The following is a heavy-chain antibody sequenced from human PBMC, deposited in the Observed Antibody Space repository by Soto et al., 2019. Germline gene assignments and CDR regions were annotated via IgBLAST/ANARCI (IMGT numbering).Heavy chain of an antibody. CDR1: GYSFFSNK. CDR2: IDPGDSYT. V-gene: IGHV5-10-1*01. CDR3: SRVDFWSGYYIAY. D-gene: IGHD3-3*01. Sequence: GEXLKVFCRGTGYSFFSNKIYWVRQKPGRGLEWVGMIDPGDSYTKYSPSFQGHVTISADKSISTAYLQWNGLEASDSAIYYCSRVDFWSGYYIAYWGQGTLVTVSS. J-gene: IGHJ4*02.